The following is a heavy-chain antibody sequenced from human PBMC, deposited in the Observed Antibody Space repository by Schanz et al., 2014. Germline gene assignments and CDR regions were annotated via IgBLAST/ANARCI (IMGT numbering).Heavy chain of an antibody. Sequence: QVQWVQSGADVKKPGTAVKVSCKASEYTFTRHYMHWVRQAPGQGLEWMGIIHSTGGTTSHAQKFQGRVTRTRDTSTSTVYMELSSLRSEDTAVYYCARGGAYRSPSPVFYFDYWGQGTLVTVSS. CDR3: ARGGAYRSPSPVFYFDY. J-gene: IGHJ4*02. CDR1: EYTFTRHY. CDR2: IHSTGGTT. D-gene: IGHD6-6*01. V-gene: IGHV1-46*01.